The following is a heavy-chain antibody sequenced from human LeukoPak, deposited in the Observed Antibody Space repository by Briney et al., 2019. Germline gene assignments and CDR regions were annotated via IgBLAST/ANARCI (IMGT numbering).Heavy chain of an antibody. D-gene: IGHD3/OR15-3a*01. CDR2: MNSDGSIT. CDR3: AKENESPDL. J-gene: IGHJ4*02. Sequence: GGSLRLSCAASGFTFSIYWMHWVRQAPGQGLVWVSNMNSDGSITNYADSVKGRFTISRHNAKNTLYLQMNNLGVEDTGIYYCAKENESPDLWGQGTLVTVSS. V-gene: IGHV3-74*01. CDR1: GFTFSIYW.